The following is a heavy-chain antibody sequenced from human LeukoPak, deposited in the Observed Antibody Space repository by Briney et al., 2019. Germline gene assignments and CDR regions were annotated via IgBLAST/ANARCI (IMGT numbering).Heavy chain of an antibody. J-gene: IGHJ4*02. Sequence: GGSLRLSCAASGFTFSSYAMHWVRQAPGKGLEWVAVISYDGSNKYYADSVKGRFTISRDNAKNSLYLQMNSLRAEDTAVYYCARQRYYDSSGYLGYWGQGTLVTVSS. D-gene: IGHD3-22*01. CDR2: ISYDGSNK. CDR3: ARQRYYDSSGYLGY. V-gene: IGHV3-30-3*01. CDR1: GFTFSSYA.